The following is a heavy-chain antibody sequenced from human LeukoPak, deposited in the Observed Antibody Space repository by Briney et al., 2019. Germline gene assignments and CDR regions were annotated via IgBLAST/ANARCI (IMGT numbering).Heavy chain of an antibody. V-gene: IGHV4-34*01. D-gene: IGHD2-2*01. Sequence: SETLSLTCAVYGGSFSGYYWSWIRQPPGKGLEWIGEINHSGSTNYNPSLKSRATISVDTSKNQFSLKLSSVTAADTAVYYCARGTIVVVPAATNYFDYWGQGTLVTVSS. CDR2: INHSGST. J-gene: IGHJ4*02. CDR1: GGSFSGYY. CDR3: ARGTIVVVPAATNYFDY.